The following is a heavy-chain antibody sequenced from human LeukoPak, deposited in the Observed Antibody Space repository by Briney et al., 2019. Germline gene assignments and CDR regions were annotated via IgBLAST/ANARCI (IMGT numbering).Heavy chain of an antibody. CDR1: GFTFSSYA. CDR3: ARADDILTGYHPA. D-gene: IGHD3-9*01. Sequence: GGSLRLSCAASGFTFSSYAMHWVRQAPGKGLEWVAVISYDGSNKYYVDSVKGRFTISRDNSKNTLYLQMNSLRAEDTAVYYCARADDILTGYHPAWGQGTLVTVSS. CDR2: ISYDGSNK. J-gene: IGHJ4*02. V-gene: IGHV3-30*04.